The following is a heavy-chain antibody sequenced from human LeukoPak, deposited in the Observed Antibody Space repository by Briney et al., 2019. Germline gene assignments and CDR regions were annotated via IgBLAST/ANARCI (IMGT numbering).Heavy chain of an antibody. J-gene: IGHJ3*02. Sequence: PGGSLRHSCAASGFTFSSYSMNWVRQAPGKGLEWVSYISSSSSTIYYADSVKGRFTISRDNAKNSLYLQMNSLRAEDTAVYYCARDQNEADIVVVVAASHAFDIWGQGTMVTVSS. D-gene: IGHD2-15*01. CDR3: ARDQNEADIVVVVAASHAFDI. CDR1: GFTFSSYS. V-gene: IGHV3-48*01. CDR2: ISSSSSTI.